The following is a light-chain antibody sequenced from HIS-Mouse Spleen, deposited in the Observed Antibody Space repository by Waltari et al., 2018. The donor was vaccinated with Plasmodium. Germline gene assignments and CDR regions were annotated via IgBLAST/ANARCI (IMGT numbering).Light chain of an antibody. Sequence: QSALTQPRSVSGSPGQSVTISCTGTSSDVGGYNYVSWYQQHPGKAPKLMIYDVRKRPSGVPDRFSGSKSGNKASLTISGLQAEDEADYYCCSYAGSYTWVFGGGTKLTVL. CDR2: DVR. J-gene: IGLJ3*02. CDR1: SSDVGGYNY. V-gene: IGLV2-11*01. CDR3: CSYAGSYTWV.